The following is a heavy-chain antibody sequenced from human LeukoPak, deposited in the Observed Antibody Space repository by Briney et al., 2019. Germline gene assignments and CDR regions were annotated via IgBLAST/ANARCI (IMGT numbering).Heavy chain of an antibody. J-gene: IGHJ4*02. V-gene: IGHV1-2*02. CDR2: INPNSGGT. CDR1: GYSFSDYY. D-gene: IGHD1-26*01. Sequence: ASVKVSCKTSGYSFSDYYMHWVRQAPGQGLEWMGWINPNSGGTYYAQKFQDRVTMTRDTSINTVYMELSSLRSEDTAVYYCARVARTWESYFDYWGQGTLVTVSS. CDR3: ARVARTWESYFDY.